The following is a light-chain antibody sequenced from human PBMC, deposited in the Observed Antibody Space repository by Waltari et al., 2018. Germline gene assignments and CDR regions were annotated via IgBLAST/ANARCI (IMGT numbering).Light chain of an antibody. V-gene: IGKV1D-8*01. Sequence: VIWMTQSPSLLSASTGDRVTISCRMSQGISNYLAWYQQKPGKAPELLIYAASTLQNGVPSRFSGSGSGTYFTLTISSLQSEDFASYYYQQYYDFPWTFGQGTKVEIK. J-gene: IGKJ1*01. CDR2: AAS. CDR1: QGISNY. CDR3: QQYYDFPWT.